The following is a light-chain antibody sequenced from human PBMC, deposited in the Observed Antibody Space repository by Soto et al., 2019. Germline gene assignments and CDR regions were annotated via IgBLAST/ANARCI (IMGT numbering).Light chain of an antibody. CDR3: QSYDSSLTTFV. CDR1: SSNIGAEYD. J-gene: IGLJ1*01. Sequence: VLTQPPSVSGAPGQRVAISCTGSSSNIGAEYDVHWYQQLPGTAPKRLIYGDNNRPSGVPDRFSGSKSGTSASLAITGLQPEDEADYYCQSYDSSLTTFVFGTGTKVTVL. V-gene: IGLV1-40*01. CDR2: GDN.